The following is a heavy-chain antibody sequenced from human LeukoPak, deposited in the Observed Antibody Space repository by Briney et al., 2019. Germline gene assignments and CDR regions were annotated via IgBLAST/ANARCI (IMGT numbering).Heavy chain of an antibody. CDR1: GGSISSSSYY. CDR3: ARALSKKGSWFDP. D-gene: IGHD3-10*01. V-gene: IGHV4-39*07. J-gene: IGHJ5*02. CDR2: IYYSGST. Sequence: PSETLSLTCTVSGGSISSSSYYWGWIRQPPGKGLEWIGSIYYSGSTYYNPSLKSRVTISVDTSKNQFSLKLSSVTAADTAVYYCARALSKKGSWFDPWGQGTLVTVSS.